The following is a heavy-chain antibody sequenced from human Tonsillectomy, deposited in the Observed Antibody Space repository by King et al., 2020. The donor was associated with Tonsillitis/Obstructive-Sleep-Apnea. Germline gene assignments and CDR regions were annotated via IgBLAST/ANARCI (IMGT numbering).Heavy chain of an antibody. J-gene: IGHJ6*03. CDR1: GGSFSGFY. V-gene: IGHV4-34*01. CDR2: INHSGST. CDR3: ARGITIFGVVSDYYMDF. Sequence: VQLQQWGTGLLKPSETLSLTCAVYGGSFSGFYWSWIRQPPGKGLEWVGEINHSGSTNYNPSLKSRVSISLDTSKNQFSLKLTSVTAADTAVYYCARGITIFGVVSDYYMDFWGKGTTVTVSS. D-gene: IGHD3-3*01.